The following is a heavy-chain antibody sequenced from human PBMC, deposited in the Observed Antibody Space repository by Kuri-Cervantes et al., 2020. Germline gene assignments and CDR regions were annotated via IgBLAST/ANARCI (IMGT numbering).Heavy chain of an antibody. CDR1: GFTFDDYA. CDR3: ARVQSNPRARAPDY. Sequence: LSLTCAASGFTFDDYAMHWVRQAPGKGLEWVSGISWNSGSIGYADSVKGRFTISRDNAKSSLYLEMSSLRVEDTAVYYCARVQSNPRARAPDYWGQGTLVTVSS. CDR2: ISWNSGSI. V-gene: IGHV3-9*01. J-gene: IGHJ4*02. D-gene: IGHD4-11*01.